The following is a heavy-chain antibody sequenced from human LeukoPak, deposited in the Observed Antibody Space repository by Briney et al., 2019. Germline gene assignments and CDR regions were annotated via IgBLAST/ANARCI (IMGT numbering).Heavy chain of an antibody. CDR1: GGSISSGGYS. CDR3: ARVLYYDILTGTRGYYFDY. J-gene: IGHJ4*02. CDR2: IYHSGST. D-gene: IGHD3-9*01. Sequence: ASETLSLTCAVSGGSISSGGYSWSWIRQPPGKGLEWIGYIYHSGSTYYNPSLKSRVTISVDRSKNQFSLELSSVTAADTAVYYCARVLYYDILTGTRGYYFDYWGQGTLVTVSS. V-gene: IGHV4-30-2*01.